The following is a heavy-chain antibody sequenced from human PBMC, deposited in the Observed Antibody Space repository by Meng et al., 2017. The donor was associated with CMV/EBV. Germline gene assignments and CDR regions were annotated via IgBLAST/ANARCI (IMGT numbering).Heavy chain of an antibody. CDR1: GYTFTGYY. Sequence: ASVKVSCKASGYTFTGYYMHWVRQAPGQGLEWMGWINPNSGGTNYAQKLQGRVTMTRDTSISTAYMELSRLRSDDTAVYYCARVVPAAIGTIDYWGQGTLVTVSS. CDR3: ARVVPAAIGTIDY. CDR2: INPNSGGT. J-gene: IGHJ4*02. D-gene: IGHD2-2*01. V-gene: IGHV1-2*02.